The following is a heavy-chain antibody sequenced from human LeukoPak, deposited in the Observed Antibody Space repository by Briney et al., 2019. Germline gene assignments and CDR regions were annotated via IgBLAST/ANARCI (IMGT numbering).Heavy chain of an antibody. Sequence: SVKVSCKASGGTFSSYAISWVRQAPGQGLEWMGGIIPIFGTANYAQKFQGRVTITADESTSTAYVELSSLRSEDTAVYYCAREGEYDSSGYLLQHPFDYWGRGTLVTVSS. V-gene: IGHV1-69*13. CDR1: GGTFSSYA. CDR3: AREGEYDSSGYLLQHPFDY. J-gene: IGHJ4*02. CDR2: IIPIFGTA. D-gene: IGHD3-22*01.